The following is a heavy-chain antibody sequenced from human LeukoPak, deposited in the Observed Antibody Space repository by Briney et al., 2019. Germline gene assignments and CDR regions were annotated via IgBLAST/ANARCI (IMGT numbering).Heavy chain of an antibody. D-gene: IGHD3-3*01. CDR3: TRKGNDFWSGYSGXFXX. Sequence: GGSLRLSCTASGFTFGDYAMSWVRQAPGKGLEWVGFIRSKAYGGTTEYAASVKGRFTISRDDSKSIAYLQMNSLKTEDTAVYXCTRKGNDFWSGYSGXFXXWGXXXLVT. V-gene: IGHV3-49*04. CDR1: GFTFGDYA. CDR2: IRSKAYGGTT. J-gene: IGHJ5*01.